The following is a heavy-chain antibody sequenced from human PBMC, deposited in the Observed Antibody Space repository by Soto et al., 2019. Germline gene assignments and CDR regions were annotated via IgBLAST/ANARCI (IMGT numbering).Heavy chain of an antibody. Sequence: QVQLQESGPGLVKPSETLSLTCTVSSDSITNYYWSWIRQSPGKGLEWIGYIHDSGRNNYNPSLKSGVKISVDTSKKQFSLKLNSVTAADTAVYYCARVGGTRGWYWGQGTLVTVSS. CDR1: SDSITNYY. CDR2: IHDSGRN. CDR3: ARVGGTRGWY. J-gene: IGHJ4*02. V-gene: IGHV4-59*01. D-gene: IGHD2-15*01.